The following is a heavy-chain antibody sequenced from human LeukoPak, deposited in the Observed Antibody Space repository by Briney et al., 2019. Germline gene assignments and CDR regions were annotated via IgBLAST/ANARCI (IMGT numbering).Heavy chain of an antibody. V-gene: IGHV3-15*01. Sequence: GGSLRLSCAASGFTFSNAWMSWVRQAPGKGLEWVGRIKSKTDGGTTDYAAPVKGRFTISRDDSKNTLYLQMNSLRAEDTAVYYCAKDNSSGYYYVPFFDYWGQGTLVTVSS. CDR1: GFTFSNAW. CDR3: AKDNSSGYYYVPFFDY. D-gene: IGHD3-22*01. J-gene: IGHJ4*02. CDR2: IKSKTDGGTT.